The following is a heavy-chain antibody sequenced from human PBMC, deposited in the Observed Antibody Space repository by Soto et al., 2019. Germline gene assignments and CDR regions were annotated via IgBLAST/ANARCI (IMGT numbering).Heavy chain of an antibody. CDR1: GFTFSSYA. CDR3: ASIAVAGPYYFDY. CDR2: ISYDGSNK. Sequence: QVQLVESGGGVVQPGRSLRLSCAASGFTFSSYAMHWVRQAPGKGLEWVAVISYDGSNKYYADSVKGRFTISRDNSKNTLYLQMNSLRAEDTPVYYCASIAVAGPYYFDYWGQGTLVTVSS. J-gene: IGHJ4*02. V-gene: IGHV3-30-3*01. D-gene: IGHD6-19*01.